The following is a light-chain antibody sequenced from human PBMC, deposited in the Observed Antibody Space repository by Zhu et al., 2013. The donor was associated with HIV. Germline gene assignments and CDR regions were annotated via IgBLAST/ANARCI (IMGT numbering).Light chain of an antibody. Sequence: QSALTQPPSVSGSPGQSVTISCTGTSSDVGRYNYVSWYQHHPGKAPKLMIYGVSRRPSGVPDHFSASKSGNTASLTISGLQAEDEADYYCCSYADSYTLLFGGGTKLTVL. CDR2: GVS. V-gene: IGLV2-11*01. CDR1: SSDVGRYNY. J-gene: IGLJ2*01. CDR3: CSYADSYTLL.